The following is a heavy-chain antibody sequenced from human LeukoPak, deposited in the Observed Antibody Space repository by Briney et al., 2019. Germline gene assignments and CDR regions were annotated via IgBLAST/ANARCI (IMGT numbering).Heavy chain of an antibody. J-gene: IGHJ4*02. V-gene: IGHV3-30-3*01. Sequence: GGSLRLSCAASGFTFSSYAMSWVRQAPGKGLEWVAVISYDGSNKYYADSVKGRFTISRDNSKNTLYLQMNSLRAEDTAVYYCARGPITIFGVVISSLIPYIDYWGQGTLVTVSS. CDR3: ARGPITIFGVVISSLIPYIDY. D-gene: IGHD3-3*01. CDR2: ISYDGSNK. CDR1: GFTFSSYA.